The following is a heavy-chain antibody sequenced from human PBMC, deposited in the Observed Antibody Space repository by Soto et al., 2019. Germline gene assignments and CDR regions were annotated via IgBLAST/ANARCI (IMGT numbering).Heavy chain of an antibody. D-gene: IGHD3-10*01. V-gene: IGHV4-31*03. CDR1: GGSISSGGYY. J-gene: IGHJ5*02. Sequence: SETLSLTCTVSGGSISSGGYYWSWIRQHPGKGLEWIGYIYYSGSTYYNPSLKSRVTISVDTSKNQFSLKLSSVTAADTAVYYCAREVNTMVRGVFRVAFDPWGQGTLVTVSS. CDR2: IYYSGST. CDR3: AREVNTMVRGVFRVAFDP.